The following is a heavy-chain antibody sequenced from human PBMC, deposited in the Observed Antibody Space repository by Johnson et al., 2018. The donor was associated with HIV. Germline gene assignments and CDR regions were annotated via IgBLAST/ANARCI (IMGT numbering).Heavy chain of an antibody. CDR2: INWNSGRI. D-gene: IGHD5-24*01. J-gene: IGHJ3*02. Sequence: VQLVESGGGLVQPGRSLRLSCAASGFTFDDYAMHWVRQAPGKGLEWVSGINWNSGRIGYADSVKGRFTISRDNAKNSLDLQINSLRAEDTALYYCAKDIHPRGLQPMGAFDIWGQGTMVTVSS. CDR3: AKDIHPRGLQPMGAFDI. V-gene: IGHV3-9*01. CDR1: GFTFDDYA.